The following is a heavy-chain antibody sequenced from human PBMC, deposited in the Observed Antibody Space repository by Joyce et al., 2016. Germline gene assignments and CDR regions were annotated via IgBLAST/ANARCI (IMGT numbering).Heavy chain of an antibody. CDR2: IGTAVDP. Sequence: EVQLVEAGGALVQPGGSLRLSCAASGFTFSAYEIHWVRQTTGKGLEVFSAIGTAVDPYYAGSVKGRFTISRENAKSSLFLQMNSLRAEDTAVYYCARERGGGMSAFDIWGQGTMVTVSS. V-gene: IGHV3-13*05. D-gene: IGHD3-16*01. CDR1: GFTFSAYE. CDR3: ARERGGGMSAFDI. J-gene: IGHJ3*02.